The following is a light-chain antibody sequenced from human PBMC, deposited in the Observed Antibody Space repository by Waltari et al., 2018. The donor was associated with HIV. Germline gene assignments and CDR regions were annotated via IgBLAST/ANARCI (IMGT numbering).Light chain of an antibody. CDR3: HSYDSSRSASV. V-gene: IGLV1-40*01. CDR1: NSNIGAGYD. J-gene: IGLJ2*01. CDR2: RNT. Sequence: QSVLTQPPSVSGAPGQRVTISCTGNNSNIGAGYDVHWSQQLPGTAPEVVMYRNTIRPSGIPYRFAGPNSDTSASLAITGLQAEDEADYYCHSYDSSRSASVFGGGTKLTVL.